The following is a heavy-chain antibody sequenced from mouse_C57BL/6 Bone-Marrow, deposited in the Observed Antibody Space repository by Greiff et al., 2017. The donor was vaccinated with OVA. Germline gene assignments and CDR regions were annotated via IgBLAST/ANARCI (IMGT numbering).Heavy chain of an antibody. D-gene: IGHD1-1*01. J-gene: IGHJ2*01. V-gene: IGHV2-9-1*01. CDR1: GFSLTSYA. Sequence: VHLVESGPGLVAPSQSLSITCTVSGFSLTSYAISWVRQPPGKGLEWLGVIWTGGGTNYNSALKSRLSISKDNSKSQVFLKMNSLQTDDTARYYCARSKLLRYSFYFDYWGQGTTLTVSS. CDR3: ARSKLLRYSFYFDY. CDR2: IWTGGGT.